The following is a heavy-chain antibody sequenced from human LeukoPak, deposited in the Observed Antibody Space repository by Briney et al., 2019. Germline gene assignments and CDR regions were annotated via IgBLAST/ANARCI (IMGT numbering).Heavy chain of an antibody. Sequence: SETLSLTCTVSGGSISSYYWSWIRQPPGKGLEWIGHISYSGSTNYNPSLKSRVTISVDTSKNQFSLKLSSVTAADTAVYYCARTTWDIVVVPAATDIYYMDVWGKGTTVTVSS. D-gene: IGHD2-2*01. CDR2: ISYSGST. CDR3: ARTTWDIVVVPAATDIYYMDV. CDR1: GGSISSYY. J-gene: IGHJ6*03. V-gene: IGHV4-59*08.